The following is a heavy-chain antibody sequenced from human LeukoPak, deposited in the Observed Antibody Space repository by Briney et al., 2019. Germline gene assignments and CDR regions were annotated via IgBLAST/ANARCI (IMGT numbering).Heavy chain of an antibody. V-gene: IGHV3-21*04. D-gene: IGHD3-22*01. CDR1: GFTFSSYS. Sequence: GGSLRLSCAASGFTFSSYSMNWVRQAPGKGLEWVSSISSSSSYIYYADSVKGRFTISRDNAKNSLYLQMNSLRAEDTAVYYCAKDASGYYPADLFDYWGQGTLVTVSS. J-gene: IGHJ4*02. CDR2: ISSSSSYI. CDR3: AKDASGYYPADLFDY.